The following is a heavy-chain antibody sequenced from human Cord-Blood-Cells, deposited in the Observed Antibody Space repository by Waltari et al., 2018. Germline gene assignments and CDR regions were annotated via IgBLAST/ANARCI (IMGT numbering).Heavy chain of an antibody. J-gene: IGHJ6*02. CDR3: ARLDDYGDYYYYGMDV. Sequence: QVQLQESGPGLVKPSETLSLTCAVSGYSISSGYYWGWIRQPPGKGLEWIGSIYNSGGTYYTPSLKSRVTISVDTSKNQFSLKLSSVTAADTAVYYCARLDDYGDYYYYGMDVWGQGTTVTVSS. D-gene: IGHD4-17*01. CDR2: IYNSGGT. V-gene: IGHV4-38-2*01. CDR1: GYSISSGYY.